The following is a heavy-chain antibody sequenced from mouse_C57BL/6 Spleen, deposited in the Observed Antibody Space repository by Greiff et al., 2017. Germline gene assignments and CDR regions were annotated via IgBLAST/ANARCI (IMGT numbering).Heavy chain of an antibody. Sequence: EVKVVESGGGLVKPGGSLKLSCAASGFTFSDYGMHWVRQAPEKGLEWVAYISSGSSTIYYADTVKGRFTISRDNAKNTLFLQMTSLRSEDTAMYYCARPVVAPDWYFDVWGTGTTVTVSS. CDR2: ISSGSSTI. CDR1: GFTFSDYG. V-gene: IGHV5-17*01. D-gene: IGHD1-1*01. CDR3: ARPVVAPDWYFDV. J-gene: IGHJ1*03.